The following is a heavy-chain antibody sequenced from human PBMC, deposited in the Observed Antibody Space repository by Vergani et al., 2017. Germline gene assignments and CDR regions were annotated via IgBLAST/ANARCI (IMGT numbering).Heavy chain of an antibody. D-gene: IGHD6-19*01. Sequence: QVQLQESGPGLVKSSETLSLPCSVSFDSIRNLYCNWIRQPPGKGLEWIGSIHYSENTNYNPSLKTRVTISVDTSKNQFFLALTSVTAADTAGYYCASDTHSGQRADRWGQGILVTVTS. CDR2: IHYSENT. CDR1: FDSIRNLY. CDR3: ASDTHSGQRADR. V-gene: IGHV4-59*11. J-gene: IGHJ5*02.